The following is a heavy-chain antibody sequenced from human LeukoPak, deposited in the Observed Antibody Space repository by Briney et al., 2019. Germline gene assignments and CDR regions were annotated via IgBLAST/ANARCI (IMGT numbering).Heavy chain of an antibody. Sequence: ASVKVSCKASGYTFTGYYMHWVRQAPGQGLEWMGWINTNSGGTNYAQKFQGRVTMTRDTSISTAYMELSRLRSDDTAVYYCVFGIQLWLRGARGAFDIWGQGTMVTVSS. V-gene: IGHV1-2*02. CDR1: GYTFTGYY. D-gene: IGHD5-18*01. CDR3: VFGIQLWLRGARGAFDI. CDR2: INTNSGGT. J-gene: IGHJ3*02.